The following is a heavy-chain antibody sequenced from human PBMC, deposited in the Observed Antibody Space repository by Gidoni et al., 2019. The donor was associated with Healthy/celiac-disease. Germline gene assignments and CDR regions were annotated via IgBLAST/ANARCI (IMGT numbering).Heavy chain of an antibody. J-gene: IGHJ4*02. Sequence: VQLVESGGGLVQPGGSLRLSCAASAFTFSNYAMSWVRQAPGKGLEWVSAISGSGGSTYYTVSVKGRFTISRDNSKSTLYLQMNGLRAEDTAIYYCAKDREQWLAPLDCWGQGTLVTVSA. CDR1: AFTFSNYA. CDR3: AKDREQWLAPLDC. CDR2: ISGSGGST. V-gene: IGHV3-23*04. D-gene: IGHD6-19*01.